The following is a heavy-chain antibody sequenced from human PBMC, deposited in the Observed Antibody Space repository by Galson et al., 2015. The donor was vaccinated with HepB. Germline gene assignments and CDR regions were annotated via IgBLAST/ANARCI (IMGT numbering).Heavy chain of an antibody. CDR1: GYTYTGYY. CDR3: ASTATVTPHPLGQMNWFDP. V-gene: IGHV1-2*02. Sequence: SVKVSCKASGYTYTGYYMHWVRQAPGQGLEWMGWINPNSGGTNYAQKFQGRVTMTRDTSISTAYMELSRLRSDGTAVYYCASTATVTPHPLGQMNWFDPWGQGTLVTVSS. CDR2: INPNSGGT. D-gene: IGHD4-11*01. J-gene: IGHJ5*02.